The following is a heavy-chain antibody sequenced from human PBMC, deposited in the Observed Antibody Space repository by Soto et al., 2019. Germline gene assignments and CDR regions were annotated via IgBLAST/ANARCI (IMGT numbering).Heavy chain of an antibody. V-gene: IGHV2-5*01. CDR2: IYWNDDK. Sequence: QITLKESGPTLVKSTQTLTLTCTFSGFSLTASGVAVGCIRQPPGKALEWLALIYWNDDKYYNPSLKSRLTITKDISKNQVVFTMTNMDPVDTATYYCARRYDPYYFDYWGQGTLVTVSS. J-gene: IGHJ4*02. CDR3: ARRYDPYYFDY. D-gene: IGHD1-1*01. CDR1: GFSLTASGVA.